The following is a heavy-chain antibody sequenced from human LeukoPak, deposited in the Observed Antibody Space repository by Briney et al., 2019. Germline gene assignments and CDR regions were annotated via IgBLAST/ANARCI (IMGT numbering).Heavy chain of an antibody. CDR3: ARGGKATVVTM. Sequence: PSETLSLTCTVSGGSINSYYWSWIRQPAGKGLAWIGRIYSSGSTNYNPSLKSRASMSVDTSKNQFSLKLTSVTAADTAVYYCARGGKATVVTMWGQGILVTVSS. V-gene: IGHV4-4*07. D-gene: IGHD4-23*01. CDR2: IYSSGST. J-gene: IGHJ4*02. CDR1: GGSINSYY.